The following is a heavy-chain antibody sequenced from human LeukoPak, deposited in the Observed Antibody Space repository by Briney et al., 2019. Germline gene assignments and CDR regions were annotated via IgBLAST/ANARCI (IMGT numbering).Heavy chain of an antibody. CDR1: GGTSSSYA. Sequence: SVKVSCKASGGTSSSYAISWVRQAPGQGLEWMGRIIPILGIANYAQKFQGRVTITADKSTSTAYMELSSLRSEDTAVYYCARVGAYYYDSSGYYNPPGWGQGTLVTVSS. D-gene: IGHD3-22*01. CDR3: ARVGAYYYDSSGYYNPPG. V-gene: IGHV1-69*04. J-gene: IGHJ4*02. CDR2: IIPILGIA.